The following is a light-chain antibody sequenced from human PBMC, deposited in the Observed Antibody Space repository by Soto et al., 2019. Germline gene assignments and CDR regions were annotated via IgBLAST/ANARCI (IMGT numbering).Light chain of an antibody. CDR3: HQRTNSPPWT. Sequence: EIVLTQSPATLSLSPGEGASLSCRASQNISTYLAWYQQRPGQVPRLLIYGVSKRAPAIPPRFSGSGSGTDFSLSVSGLETEDVATYYCHQRTNSPPWTFGQGTRVELK. J-gene: IGKJ1*01. CDR1: QNISTY. V-gene: IGKV3-11*01. CDR2: GVS.